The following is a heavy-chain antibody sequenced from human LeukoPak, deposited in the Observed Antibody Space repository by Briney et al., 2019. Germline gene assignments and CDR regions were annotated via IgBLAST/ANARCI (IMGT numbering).Heavy chain of an antibody. D-gene: IGHD6-19*01. Sequence: GGSLRLSCAASGFTFSSYATTWVRQAPGKGLEWVSGISGSGGSTYYADSVKGRFTISRDNSKNTLYLQMNSLRAEDTAVYYCATYSSGWSLGGYWGQGTLVTVSS. CDR2: ISGSGGST. J-gene: IGHJ4*02. CDR3: ATYSSGWSLGGY. V-gene: IGHV3-23*01. CDR1: GFTFSSYA.